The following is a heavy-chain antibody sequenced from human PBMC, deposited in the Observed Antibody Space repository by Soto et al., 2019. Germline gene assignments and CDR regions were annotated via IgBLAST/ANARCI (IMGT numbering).Heavy chain of an antibody. CDR2: IFSSGST. V-gene: IGHV4-59*01. J-gene: IGHJ4*02. Sequence: PSETLSLTCTVSGDSINTYTWTWIRQPPGKGLEWIGYIFSSGSTNYNPSLQSRLTMSVDTSKNLFSLKLNSVTAADTAVYYCERGDQELDYCGQGTLVTVSS. D-gene: IGHD1-26*01. CDR1: GDSINTYT. CDR3: ERGDQELDY.